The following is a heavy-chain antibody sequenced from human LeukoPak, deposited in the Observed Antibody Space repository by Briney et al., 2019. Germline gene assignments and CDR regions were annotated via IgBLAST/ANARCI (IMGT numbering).Heavy chain of an antibody. CDR2: INPKIGGT. Sequence: GASVKVSCKASGYTFNDYFVHWMRQAPGQGLEWMGWINPKIGGTDYAQKFQGGVTVTRDTSISTAYMELSGLRSDDTAIYYCARQSNDKTTAAAGSFDIWGQGTLVTVSS. CDR1: GYTFNDYF. CDR3: ARQSNDKTTAAAGSFDI. V-gene: IGHV1-2*02. D-gene: IGHD1-1*01. J-gene: IGHJ3*02.